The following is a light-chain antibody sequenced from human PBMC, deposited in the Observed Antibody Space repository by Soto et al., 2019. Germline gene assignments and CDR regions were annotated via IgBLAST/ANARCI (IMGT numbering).Light chain of an antibody. CDR3: SSYTSSSTLYV. Sequence: QSVLTQPASVSGAPGQSITISCTGTSSDVGGYNYVSWYQQHPGKAPKLMIYDVSNRPSGVSNRFSGSKSGNTASLTISGLQSEDEADYYYSSYTSSSTLYVFGTGTRSPS. J-gene: IGLJ1*01. CDR1: SSDVGGYNY. CDR2: DVS. V-gene: IGLV2-14*01.